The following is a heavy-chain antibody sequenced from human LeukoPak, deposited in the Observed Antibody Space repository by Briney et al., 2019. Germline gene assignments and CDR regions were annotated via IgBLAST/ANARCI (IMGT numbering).Heavy chain of an antibody. V-gene: IGHV3-23*01. CDR1: GFTFSSCA. Sequence: GGSLRLSCAASGFTFSSCAMSWVRQAPGKGLEWVSAISGSGGRPYYAGSVKGRSTISRDNSKNTLYLQMNSLRAEDTAVYYCARHPEPGYCSSTSCHESYFDYWGQGTLVTVSS. CDR2: ISGSGGRP. D-gene: IGHD2-2*01. CDR3: ARHPEPGYCSSTSCHESYFDY. J-gene: IGHJ4*02.